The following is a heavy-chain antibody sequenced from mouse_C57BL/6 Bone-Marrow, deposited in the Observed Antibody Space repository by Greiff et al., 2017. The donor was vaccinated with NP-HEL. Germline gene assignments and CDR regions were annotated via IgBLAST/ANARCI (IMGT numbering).Heavy chain of an antibody. CDR1: GFTFSDYY. D-gene: IGHD1-1*01. V-gene: IGHV5-12*01. CDR3: ARDYYGSSDWYFDV. J-gene: IGHJ1*03. Sequence: EVQRVESGGGLVQPGGSLKLSCAASGFTFSDYYMYWVRQTPEKRLEWVAYISNGGGSTYYPDTVKGRFTISRDNAKNTLYLQMSRLKSEDTAMYYCARDYYGSSDWYFDVWGTGTTVTVSS. CDR2: ISNGGGST.